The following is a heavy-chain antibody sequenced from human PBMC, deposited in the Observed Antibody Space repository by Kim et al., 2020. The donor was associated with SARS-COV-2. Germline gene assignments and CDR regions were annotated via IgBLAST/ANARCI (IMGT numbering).Heavy chain of an antibody. CDR1: GFTFSDYY. D-gene: IGHD3-22*01. V-gene: IGHV3-11*06. J-gene: IGHJ5*02. CDR3: ARVRYYYDSSGYGWFDP. Sequence: GGSLRLSCAASGFTFSDYYMSWIRQAPGKGLEWVSYISSSSSYTNYADSVKGRFTISRDNAKNSLYLQMNSLSAEDTAVYYCARVRYYYDSSGYGWFDPWGQGTLVTVSS. CDR2: ISSSSSYT.